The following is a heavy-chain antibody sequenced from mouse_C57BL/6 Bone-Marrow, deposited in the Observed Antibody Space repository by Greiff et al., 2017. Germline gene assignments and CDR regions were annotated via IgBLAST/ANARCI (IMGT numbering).Heavy chain of an antibody. D-gene: IGHD1-1*01. J-gene: IGHJ2*01. V-gene: IGHV5-17*01. CDR1: GFTFSDSG. CDR3: ATDYGNNYFDY. Sequence: EVQLVESGGGLVKPGGSLKLSCAASGFTFSDSGMHWVCQTPAKGLEWVAYISRGSSTIYYADTVKGRFTTSRDNAKNTLFLQMTSLRSEDTARYYCATDYGNNYFDYWGQGTTLTGSS. CDR2: ISRGSSTI.